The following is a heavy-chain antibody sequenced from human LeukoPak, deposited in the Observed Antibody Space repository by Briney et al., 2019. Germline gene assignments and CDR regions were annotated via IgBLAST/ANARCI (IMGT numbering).Heavy chain of an antibody. CDR2: IIPIFGTA. V-gene: IGHV1-69*13. CDR1: GGTFSSYA. Sequence: SVKVSCKASGGTFSSYAISWVRQAPGQGLEWMGGIIPIFGTANYAQKFQGRVTITADESTSTAYMELRSLRFDDTAVYYCARDRDIMVRGVIGYWGQGTLVTVSS. CDR3: ARDRDIMVRGVIGY. D-gene: IGHD3-10*01. J-gene: IGHJ4*02.